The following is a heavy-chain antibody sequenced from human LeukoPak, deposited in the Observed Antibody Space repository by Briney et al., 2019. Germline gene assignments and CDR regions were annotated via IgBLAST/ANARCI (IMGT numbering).Heavy chain of an antibody. CDR3: AKNAGYSYGLYYFDY. Sequence: PGGSLRLSCAASGFTFDDYTMHWVRQVPGKGLEWVSSISSGDITYYPDSLKGRFTISRDNSKNTVYLQMDSLRADDSAVYYCAKNAGYSYGLYYFDYWGQGALVTVSS. CDR2: ISSGDIT. CDR1: GFTFDDYT. D-gene: IGHD5-18*01. J-gene: IGHJ4*02. V-gene: IGHV3-23*01.